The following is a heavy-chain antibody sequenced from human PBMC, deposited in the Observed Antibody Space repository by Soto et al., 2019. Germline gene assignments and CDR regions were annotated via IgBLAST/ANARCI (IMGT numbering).Heavy chain of an antibody. CDR1: GYTFTGYY. Sequence: GASVKVSCKASGYTFTGYYMHWVRQAPGQGLEWMGWINPNSGGTNYAQKFQGWVTMTRDTSISTAYMEMSRLRSDDTAVYYCARAHRILSNPYCSSTSCHGHNWFDPWGQGTLVTVSS. D-gene: IGHD2-2*01. V-gene: IGHV1-2*04. CDR3: ARAHRILSNPYCSSTSCHGHNWFDP. J-gene: IGHJ5*02. CDR2: INPNSGGT.